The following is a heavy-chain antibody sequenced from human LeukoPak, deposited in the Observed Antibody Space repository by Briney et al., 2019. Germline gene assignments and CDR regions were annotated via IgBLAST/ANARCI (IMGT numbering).Heavy chain of an antibody. CDR3: ARELRDTGYDLGHYYYYYGMDV. CDR2: INTSGVST. CDR1: GYTFTSYY. Sequence: ASVKVTYKASGYTFTSYYMHWVRQAPGQGLEWMGIINTSGVSTSYAQKFQGRVTMTRDTSTSTVYMELSSLRSEDTAVYYCARELRDTGYDLGHYYYYYGMDVWGKGTTVTVSS. D-gene: IGHD5-12*01. V-gene: IGHV1-46*01. J-gene: IGHJ6*04.